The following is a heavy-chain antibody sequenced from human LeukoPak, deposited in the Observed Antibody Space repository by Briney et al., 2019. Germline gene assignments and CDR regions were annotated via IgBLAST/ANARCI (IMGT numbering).Heavy chain of an antibody. CDR1: GGSISSYY. J-gene: IGHJ4*02. CDR3: ARHAPMTTYDY. CDR2: IYYSGST. D-gene: IGHD4-11*01. Sequence: SETLSLTCSGSGGSISSYYWSWIRQPPGKGLEWIGYIYYSGSTNYNPSLKSRVTISVDTSKNQFSLKLSSVTAADTAVYYCARHAPMTTYDYWGQGTLVTVSS. V-gene: IGHV4-59*08.